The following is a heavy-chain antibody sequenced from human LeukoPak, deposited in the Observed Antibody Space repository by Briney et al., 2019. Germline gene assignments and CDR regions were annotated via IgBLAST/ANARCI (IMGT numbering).Heavy chain of an antibody. V-gene: IGHV3-9*01. Sequence: GGSLRLSCAASGFTFDDYAMYWVRHAAGKGLEWVSGISWNSGSIGYADSVKGRFTISRDNAKNSLYLQMNSLRAEDTALYYCAKGTGPEPTDGMDVWGQGTTVTVSS. CDR3: AKGTGPEPTDGMDV. D-gene: IGHD1-14*01. CDR1: GFTFDDYA. J-gene: IGHJ6*02. CDR2: ISWNSGSI.